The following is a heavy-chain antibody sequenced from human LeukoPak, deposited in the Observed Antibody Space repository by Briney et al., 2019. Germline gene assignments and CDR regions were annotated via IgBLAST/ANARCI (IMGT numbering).Heavy chain of an antibody. V-gene: IGHV3-23*01. J-gene: IGHJ4*02. CDR1: GFTFSSYA. CDR2: ISGSGGST. Sequence: PGGSLRLSCAASGFTFSSYAMSWVRQAPGKGLEWVSAISGSGGSTYYADSVKGRFTISRDNSKNTLYLQMNSLRAEDTAVYYCARAPIPYGGNFLDYWGQGTLVTVSS. D-gene: IGHD4-23*01. CDR3: ARAPIPYGGNFLDY.